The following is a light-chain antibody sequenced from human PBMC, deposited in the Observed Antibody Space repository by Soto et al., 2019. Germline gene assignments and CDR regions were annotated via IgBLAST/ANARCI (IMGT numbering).Light chain of an antibody. V-gene: IGKV1-12*01. CDR1: QGISSW. J-gene: IGKJ4*01. CDR3: QQGNSFPLT. CDR2: AAS. Sequence: DIQMTQSPSFVSASVGDRVTITCRASQGISSWLAWFQQKPGEAPRLLIYAASSLHSGVPSRFSGSGSGTDFTLTISSLQPEDFANYSCQQGNSFPLTFGGGTKVEIK.